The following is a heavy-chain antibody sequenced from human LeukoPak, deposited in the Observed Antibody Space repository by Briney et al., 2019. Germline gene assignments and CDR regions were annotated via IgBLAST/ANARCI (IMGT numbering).Heavy chain of an antibody. CDR3: ARDCGGDCYLDY. CDR1: GFTFSNYN. J-gene: IGHJ4*02. V-gene: IGHV3-21*06. Sequence: GGSLRLSCAASGFTFSNYNMNWVRQAPGKGLEWVSSITSTSSYIYYADSVKGRFTISRDNAKNSLYLQMNSLRAEDTAVYYCARDCGGDCYLDYWGQGTLVTVSS. D-gene: IGHD2-21*02. CDR2: ITSTSSYI.